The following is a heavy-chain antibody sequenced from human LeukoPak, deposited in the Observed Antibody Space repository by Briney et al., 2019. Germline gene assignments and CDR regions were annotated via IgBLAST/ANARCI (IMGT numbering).Heavy chain of an antibody. D-gene: IGHD6-13*01. V-gene: IGHV3-23*01. CDR1: GFTFDDYA. CDR3: AKDRGVIAAAGNWFDP. J-gene: IGHJ5*02. Sequence: PGRSLRLSCAASGFTFDDYAMHWVRQAPGKGLEWVSAISGSGGSTYYADSVKGRFTISRDNSKNTLYLQMNSLRAEDTAVYYCAKDRGVIAAAGNWFDPWGQGTLVTVSS. CDR2: ISGSGGST.